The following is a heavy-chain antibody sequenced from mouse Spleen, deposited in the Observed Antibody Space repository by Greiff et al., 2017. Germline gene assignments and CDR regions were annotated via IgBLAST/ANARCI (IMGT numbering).Heavy chain of an antibody. J-gene: IGHJ4*01. V-gene: IGHV3-6*01. D-gene: IGHD2-13*01. CDR1: GYSITSGYY. CDR2: ISYDGSN. Sequence: EVKLMESGPGLVKPSQSLSLTCSVTGYSITSGYYWNWIRQFPGNKLEWMGYISYDGSNNYNPSLKNRISITRDTSKNQFFLKLNSVTTEDTATYYCARVGDYGDFYYAMDYWGQGTSVTVSS. CDR3: ARVGDYGDFYYAMDY.